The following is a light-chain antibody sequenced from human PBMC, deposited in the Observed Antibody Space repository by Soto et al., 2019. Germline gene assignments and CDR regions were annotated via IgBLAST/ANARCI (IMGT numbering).Light chain of an antibody. CDR3: QQYNNWPL. Sequence: EIVLTQSPGSLSLSPGERVTLSCRASQSINSAHLAWYQQRPGQAPRLLIYATSRRATGTPDRFSGSGAGTDFTLTISSLQSEDFAVYYCQQYNNWPLFGPGTKVDIK. CDR2: ATS. CDR1: QSINSAH. J-gene: IGKJ3*01. V-gene: IGKV3D-15*01.